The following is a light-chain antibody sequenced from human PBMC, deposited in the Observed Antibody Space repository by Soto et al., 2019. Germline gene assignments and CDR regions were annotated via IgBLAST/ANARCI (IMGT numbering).Light chain of an antibody. V-gene: IGLV2-14*01. CDR2: DVT. Sequence: QSALTQPASVSGSPGQSITISCTGTSSDVGGYNYVSWYQHHPGKAPRLVIYDVTNRPSGISDRFSGSKSGNTASLTISGLLAEDEADYYCTSYTSTSTYVFGTGTQLTVL. J-gene: IGLJ1*01. CDR1: SSDVGGYNY. CDR3: TSYTSTSTYV.